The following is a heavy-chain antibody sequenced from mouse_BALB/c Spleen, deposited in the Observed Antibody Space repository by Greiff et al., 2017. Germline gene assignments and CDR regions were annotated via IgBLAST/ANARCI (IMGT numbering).Heavy chain of an antibody. V-gene: IGHV5-17*02. Sequence: EVMLVESGGGLVQPGGSRKLSCAASGFTFSSFGMHWVRQAPEKGLEWVAYISSGSSTIYYADTVKGRFTISRDNPKNTLFLQMTSLRSEDTAMYYCARSDYGSSYYAMDYWGQGTSVTVSS. CDR2: ISSGSSTI. J-gene: IGHJ4*01. CDR3: ARSDYGSSYYAMDY. CDR1: GFTFSSFG. D-gene: IGHD1-1*01.